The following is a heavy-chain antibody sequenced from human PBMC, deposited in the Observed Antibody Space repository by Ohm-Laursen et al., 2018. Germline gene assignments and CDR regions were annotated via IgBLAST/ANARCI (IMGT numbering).Heavy chain of an antibody. V-gene: IGHV2-70*16. CDR3: AQIRRYSSSWFYFDY. CDR2: IDWDDDK. D-gene: IGHD6-13*01. Sequence: TQTLTLTCTFSGFSLSTSGMCVSWIRQPPGKALEWLARIDWDDDKFYSTSLKTRLTISKDTSKNQVVLTVTNMDPVDTATYYCAQIRRYSSSWFYFDYWGQGTLVTVSS. CDR1: GFSLSTSGMC. J-gene: IGHJ4*02.